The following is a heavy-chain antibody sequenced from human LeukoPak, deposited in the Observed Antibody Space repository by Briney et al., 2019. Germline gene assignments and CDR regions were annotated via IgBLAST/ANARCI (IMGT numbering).Heavy chain of an antibody. V-gene: IGHV3-23*01. Sequence: GGSLRLSCAASGFTFSSYAMSWVRQAPGKGLEWVSAIGGSGSTYYADSVKGRFTVSRDNSKNTLFLQMNSLRAEDTAVYYCAKDGGLWVSAHWGDSWGRGTLVTVSS. D-gene: IGHD7-27*01. CDR3: AKDGGLWVSAHWGDS. J-gene: IGHJ4*02. CDR2: IGGSGST. CDR1: GFTFSSYA.